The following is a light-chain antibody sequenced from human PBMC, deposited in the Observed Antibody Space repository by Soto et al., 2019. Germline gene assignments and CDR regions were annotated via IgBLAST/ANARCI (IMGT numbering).Light chain of an antibody. CDR1: QSVNRK. CDR3: QQYNNWPPIT. J-gene: IGKJ5*01. CDR2: GAS. V-gene: IGKV3-15*01. Sequence: EIVMTQSPCTLSVSPGERATLSLCASQSVNRKLAWYQQKPGQAPRLLIYGASTRATGIPARFSGSGSGTEFTLTISSLQSEDFAVYYCQQYNNWPPITFGQGTRLEIK.